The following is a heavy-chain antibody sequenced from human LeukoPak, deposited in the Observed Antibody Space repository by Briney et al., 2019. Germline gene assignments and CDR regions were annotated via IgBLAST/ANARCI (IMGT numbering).Heavy chain of an antibody. CDR1: GFTFSEYY. CDR2: ISSSSSYT. V-gene: IGHV3-11*06. J-gene: IGHJ4*02. CDR3: ARDERSGWYKEGFDY. Sequence: GGSLRLSCAASGFTFSEYYMSWIRQAPGKGLEGVSYISSSSSYTNYADSVKGRFTISRDNAKNSLYLQMNSLRAEDTAVYYCARDERSGWYKEGFDYWGQGTLVTVSS. D-gene: IGHD6-19*01.